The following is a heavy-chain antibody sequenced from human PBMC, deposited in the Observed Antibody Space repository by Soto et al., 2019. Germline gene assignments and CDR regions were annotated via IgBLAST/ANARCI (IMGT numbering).Heavy chain of an antibody. D-gene: IGHD3-10*01. V-gene: IGHV3-74*01. CDR2: VSDDGSRA. CDR3: TRGPRPSSVGTGAF. CDR1: GFTFSMYW. Sequence: GGSLRLSCTASGFTFSMYWMHWVRQVPGKGPEWVSRVSDDGSRADYADSVKGRFTISRDNAKNTLYLEMHVLRADDTAVYYCTRGPRPSSVGTGAFWGQGTPVTVSS. J-gene: IGHJ4*02.